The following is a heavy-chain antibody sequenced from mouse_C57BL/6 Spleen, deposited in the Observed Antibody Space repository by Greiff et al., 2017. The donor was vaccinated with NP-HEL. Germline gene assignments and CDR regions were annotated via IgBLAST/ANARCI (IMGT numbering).Heavy chain of an antibody. Sequence: DVHLVESGGGLVKPGGSLKLSCAASGFTFSDYGMHWVRQAPEKGLEWVAYISSGSSTIYYADTVKGRFTISTDNAKNTLFLQMTSLRSEDTAMYYCARLNFYFDYWGQGTTLTVSS. CDR3: ARLNFYFDY. V-gene: IGHV5-17*01. CDR1: GFTFSDYG. CDR2: ISSGSSTI. J-gene: IGHJ2*01. D-gene: IGHD4-1*02.